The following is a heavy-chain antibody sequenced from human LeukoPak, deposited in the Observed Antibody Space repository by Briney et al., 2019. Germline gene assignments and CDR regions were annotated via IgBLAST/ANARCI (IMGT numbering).Heavy chain of an antibody. D-gene: IGHD5-18*01. CDR3: ARHAGGYSYET. Sequence: SETLSLTCTVSGGSLSSYYWSWIRQSPGKGLEWIGYIYYGESTNYNPSLKSRVTILMDTSKNQFSLRLSSVTAADTAVYYCARHAGGYSYETWGQGTLVTVSS. J-gene: IGHJ4*02. CDR2: IYYGEST. CDR1: GGSLSSYY. V-gene: IGHV4-59*01.